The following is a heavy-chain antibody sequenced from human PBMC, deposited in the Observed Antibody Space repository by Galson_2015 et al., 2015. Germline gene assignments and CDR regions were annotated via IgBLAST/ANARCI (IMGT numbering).Heavy chain of an antibody. Sequence: PALVNPTQPLTLPCTFSGFSLATSGVGVGWIRQPPGKALEWLAILCWNDDKRYTPSLKSRVTITKDTSKNQMVLTMTNMDPVDKATFYCAHRLQQLTAFDIWCQGTMVTVSS. D-gene: IGHD6-13*01. J-gene: IGHJ3*02. CDR2: LCWNDDK. V-gene: IGHV2-5*01. CDR3: AHRLQQLTAFDI. CDR1: GFSLATSGVG.